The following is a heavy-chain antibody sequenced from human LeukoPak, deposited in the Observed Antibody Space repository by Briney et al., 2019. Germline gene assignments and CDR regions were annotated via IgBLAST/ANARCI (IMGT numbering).Heavy chain of an antibody. CDR1: GYTFTDHY. CDR3: ARGGRYYDFWSGYSGAECFQH. Sequence: ASVKVSCKASGYTFTDHYIHWVRQAPGQGLEWMGWINPNSGDTNYAQKFQGRVTMTRDTSISTINMELRRLTSDDTAVYYCARGGRYYDFWSGYSGAECFQHWGQGTLVTVSS. J-gene: IGHJ1*01. V-gene: IGHV1-2*02. CDR2: INPNSGDT. D-gene: IGHD3-3*01.